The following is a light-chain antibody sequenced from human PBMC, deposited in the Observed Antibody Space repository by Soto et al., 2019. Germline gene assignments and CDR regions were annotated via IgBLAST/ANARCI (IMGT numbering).Light chain of an antibody. J-gene: IGKJ1*01. CDR3: QQYNSYSPRT. V-gene: IGKV1-5*01. CDR1: QSISDF. CDR2: AAS. Sequence: DIQMTQSPYYLSASVGDRVTITCRASQSISDFLNWYQQKPGKAPKLLIYAASTLQSGVPSRFSGSGSGTEFTLTISSLQPDDFATYYCQQYNSYSPRTFGQGTKVDI.